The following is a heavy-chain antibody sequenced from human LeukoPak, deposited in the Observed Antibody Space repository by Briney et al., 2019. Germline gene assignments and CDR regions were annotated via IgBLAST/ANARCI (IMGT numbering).Heavy chain of an antibody. CDR3: AKVAPYCSSTSCYFDY. J-gene: IGHJ4*02. V-gene: IGHV3-30*02. CDR1: GFTFSSYG. Sequence: GGSLRLSCAASGFTFSSYGMHWVRQAPGKGLEWVAFIRYDGSNKYYADSVKGRFTISRDNSKNTLYLQMNSLRAEDTAVYYCAKVAPYCSSTSCYFDYWSQGTLVTVSS. CDR2: IRYDGSNK. D-gene: IGHD2-2*01.